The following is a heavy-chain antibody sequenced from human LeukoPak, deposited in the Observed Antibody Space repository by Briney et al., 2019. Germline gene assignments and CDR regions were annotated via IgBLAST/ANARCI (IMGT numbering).Heavy chain of an antibody. CDR1: GYTFTSYY. V-gene: IGHV1-46*01. CDR2: INSSGGGT. CDR3: ARDRPYSALVGATTEDDAFDI. D-gene: IGHD1-26*01. J-gene: IGHJ3*02. Sequence: ASVKVSCKASGYTFTSYYMHWVRQAPGQGLEWMGIINSSGGGTSYAQRFQGRVTMTRDTSTSTVYMELSSLRSEDTAVYYCARDRPYSALVGATTEDDAFDIWGQGTMVTVSS.